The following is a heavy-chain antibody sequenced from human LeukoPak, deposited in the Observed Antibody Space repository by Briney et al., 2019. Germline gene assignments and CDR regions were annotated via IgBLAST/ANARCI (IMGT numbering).Heavy chain of an antibody. V-gene: IGHV5-51*01. Sequence: PGESLKISCKGSGYSFTSYWIGWVRQMPGKGLEWMGIIYPGDSDTRYSPSFQGQVTISADKSISTAYLQWSSLKASDTAMYYCARHPRNYADVPAHFDYWSQGTLVTVSS. CDR2: IYPGDSDT. CDR3: ARHPRNYADVPAHFDY. D-gene: IGHD4-17*01. CDR1: GYSFTSYW. J-gene: IGHJ4*02.